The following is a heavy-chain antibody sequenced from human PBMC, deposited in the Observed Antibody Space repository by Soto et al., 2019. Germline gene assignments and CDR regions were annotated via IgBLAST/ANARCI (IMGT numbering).Heavy chain of an antibody. CDR1: GDSFSSGDYY. CDR3: ARGDYIFNYFDY. Sequence: QVQLQESGPGLVKPSQTLSLTCTVSGDSFSSGDYYWSWIRQHPGKGLEWIGYIYYTGSAYYNPSLRSRVSISIETSKTQFSLNLNSVTAADTAVYYCARGDYIFNYFDYWGQGTLVTVSS. CDR2: IYYTGSA. D-gene: IGHD4-4*01. V-gene: IGHV4-31*03. J-gene: IGHJ4*02.